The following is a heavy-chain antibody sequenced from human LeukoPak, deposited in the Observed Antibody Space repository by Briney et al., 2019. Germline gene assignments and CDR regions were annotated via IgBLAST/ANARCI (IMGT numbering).Heavy chain of an antibody. D-gene: IGHD3-3*01. CDR1: GLTFSSYA. V-gene: IGHV3-23*01. CDR2: ISGSGGST. CDR3: AKDIGSGYYDNWFDP. Sequence: GGSLRLSCAASGLTFSSYAMSWVRQAPGKGLEWVSAISGSGGSTYYADSVKGRFTISRDNSKNTLYLQMNSLRAEDTAVYYCAKDIGSGYYDNWFDPWGQGTLVTVSS. J-gene: IGHJ5*02.